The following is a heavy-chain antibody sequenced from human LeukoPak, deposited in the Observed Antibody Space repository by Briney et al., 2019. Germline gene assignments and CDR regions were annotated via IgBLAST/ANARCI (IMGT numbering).Heavy chain of an antibody. J-gene: IGHJ6*01. V-gene: IGHV3-30*18. CDR1: GFTFSSYG. CDR2: ISYDGSNK. Sequence: GGSLRLSYAASGFTFSSYGMHWVRQAPGKGLEWVAVISYDGSNKYYADSVKGRFTISRDNSKNTLYLQMNSLRAEDTAVYYCAKGWAAVSPHASMDVWGQGTTVTVSS. D-gene: IGHD4-17*01. CDR3: AKGWAAVSPHASMDV.